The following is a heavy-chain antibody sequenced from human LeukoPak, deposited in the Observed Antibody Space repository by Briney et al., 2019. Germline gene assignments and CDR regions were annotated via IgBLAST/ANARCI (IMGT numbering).Heavy chain of an antibody. D-gene: IGHD3-10*01. Sequence: SGPTLVNPTQTLTLTCTFSGFSRSTSGVGVGWIRQPPGKALEWLAFIYWDDDKRYSPSLESRLTITKGTFKNQVVLTMTNMDPVDTATYYCAHSEDYYGSVDAFDIWGQGTMVTVSS. CDR1: GFSRSTSGVG. J-gene: IGHJ3*02. CDR3: AHSEDYYGSVDAFDI. V-gene: IGHV2-5*02. CDR2: IYWDDDK.